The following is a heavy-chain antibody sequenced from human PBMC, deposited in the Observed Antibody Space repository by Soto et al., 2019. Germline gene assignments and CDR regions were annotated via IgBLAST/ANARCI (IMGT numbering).Heavy chain of an antibody. V-gene: IGHV1-18*01. CDR2: ISAHNDNT. D-gene: IGHD6-19*01. CDR3: ARVSSSGWSRY. Sequence: QVQLVQSGAEVKKPGASVKVSCKASGYTFTNYAISWVRQAPGQGLEWMRWISAHNDNTNYAQKVQGRVTMTTDTSTSTAYMELRSLRSDDTAVYYCARVSSSGWSRYWGQGTLVTVSS. J-gene: IGHJ4*02. CDR1: GYTFTNYA.